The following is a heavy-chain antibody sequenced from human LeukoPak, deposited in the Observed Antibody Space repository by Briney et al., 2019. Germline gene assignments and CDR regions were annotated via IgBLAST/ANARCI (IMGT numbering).Heavy chain of an antibody. CDR2: ISYDGGDK. CDR1: GFTFSNYA. Sequence: GGSLRLSCAASGFTFSNYAMHWVRQAPGKGLEWVAVISYDGGDKEYVDSVKGRFTISRDNFKNTLYLQLNTLRVEDTALYYCARDIEPIAVTGATADYWGQGTLVIVSS. D-gene: IGHD6-19*01. CDR3: ARDIEPIAVTGATADY. V-gene: IGHV3-30*04. J-gene: IGHJ4*02.